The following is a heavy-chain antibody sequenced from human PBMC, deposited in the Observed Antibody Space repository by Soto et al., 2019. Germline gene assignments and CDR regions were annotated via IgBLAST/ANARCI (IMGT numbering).Heavy chain of an antibody. J-gene: IGHJ4*02. CDR1: GASISSAGYS. CDR3: AREVRGGSYYFDS. CDR2: VFHTGST. D-gene: IGHD1-26*01. Sequence: QLQLQESGSGLVKPSQTLSLTCAVSGASISSAGYSWNWIRQPSGKGLEWIGYVFHTGSTYYNPSLKSRVTILIDKSKNHFSLNLSSVTAADTAVYYRAREVRGGSYYFDSWGQGTLVTVSS. V-gene: IGHV4-30-2*01.